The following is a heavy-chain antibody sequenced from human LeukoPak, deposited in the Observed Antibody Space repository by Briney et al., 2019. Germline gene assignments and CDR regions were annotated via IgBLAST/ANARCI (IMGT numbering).Heavy chain of an antibody. CDR1: GFTFSSYA. D-gene: IGHD5-24*01. Sequence: SGGSLRLSCAASGFTFSSYAMHWVRQAPGKGLEWVALISYDGSNKYYADSVKARFIISRDNSKNTVYLQMNSLRAEDTAVYYCARDFLGDGYNYGYYFDYWGQGTLVTVSS. CDR3: ARDFLGDGYNYGYYFDY. J-gene: IGHJ4*02. V-gene: IGHV3-30*04. CDR2: ISYDGSNK.